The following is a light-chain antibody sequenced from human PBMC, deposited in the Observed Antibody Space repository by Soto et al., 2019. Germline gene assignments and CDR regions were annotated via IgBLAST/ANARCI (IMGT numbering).Light chain of an antibody. Sequence: QAALTEPPTASCNPGQRVTISCSGSSSNIGSKTVNWYQQLPGTVPKLLIYNSYQRPSGVPDRFSGSKSGTSASLAISGLQSEDEADYYCAAWDASLNGYVFGAGTKVTVL. CDR1: SSNIGSKT. CDR2: NSY. V-gene: IGLV1-44*01. CDR3: AAWDASLNGYV. J-gene: IGLJ1*01.